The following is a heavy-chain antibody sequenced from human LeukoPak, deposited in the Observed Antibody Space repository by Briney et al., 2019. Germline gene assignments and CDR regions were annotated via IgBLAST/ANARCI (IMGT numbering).Heavy chain of an antibody. CDR1: GGSISSYY. V-gene: IGHV4-59*01. J-gene: IGHJ4*02. D-gene: IGHD3-22*01. CDR2: IYYSGST. Sequence: SETLSLTCTVSGGSISSYYWSWIRQPPGKGLEWIGYIYYSGSTNYNPSLKSRVTISVDTSKNQFSLKLSSVTAADTAVYYCARWVNYYDSSGYYPIFDYWGQGTLVTVSS. CDR3: ARWVNYYDSSGYYPIFDY.